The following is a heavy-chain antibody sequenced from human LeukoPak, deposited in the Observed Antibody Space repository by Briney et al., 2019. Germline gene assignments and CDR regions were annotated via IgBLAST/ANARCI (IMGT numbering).Heavy chain of an antibody. CDR2: IYHSGST. V-gene: IGHV4-38-2*02. CDR1: GYSISSGYY. D-gene: IGHD5-18*01. Sequence: SETLSLTCTVSGYSISSGYYWGWIRQPPGKGLEWIGSIYHSGSTYYNPSLKSRVTISVDTSKNQFSLKLSSVTAADTAVYYCAREADTAFDPWGQGTLSPSPQ. J-gene: IGHJ5*02. CDR3: AREADTAFDP.